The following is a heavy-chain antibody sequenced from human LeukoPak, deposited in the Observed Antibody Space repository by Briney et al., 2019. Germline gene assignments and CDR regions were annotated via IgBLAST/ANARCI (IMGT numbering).Heavy chain of an antibody. V-gene: IGHV3-23*01. J-gene: IGHJ4*02. Sequence: GGSLRLSCAASGFTFTNYAMSWVRQPPGKGLEWVSAISASGGTIYYADSVKGRFTISRDNSKNTLYLQMNSLRAEDTAVYYCAKEEGYDFAFFDYWGQGILVTVSS. D-gene: IGHD5-12*01. CDR1: GFTFTNYA. CDR3: AKEEGYDFAFFDY. CDR2: ISASGGTI.